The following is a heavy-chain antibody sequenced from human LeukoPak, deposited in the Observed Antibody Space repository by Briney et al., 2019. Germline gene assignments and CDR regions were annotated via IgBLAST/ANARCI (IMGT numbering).Heavy chain of an antibody. CDR3: ARCAGTTGLNYYYMDV. D-gene: IGHD1-7*01. CDR1: GYSFTSYW. CDR2: IYPGDSDT. V-gene: IGHV5-51*01. J-gene: IGHJ6*03. Sequence: GESLKISCKGSGYSFTSYWIGWVRQMPGKGLEWMGIIYPGDSDTRYSPSFQGQVTISADKSISTAYLQWSSLKASDTAMYYCARCAGTTGLNYYYMDVWGKGTTVTVS.